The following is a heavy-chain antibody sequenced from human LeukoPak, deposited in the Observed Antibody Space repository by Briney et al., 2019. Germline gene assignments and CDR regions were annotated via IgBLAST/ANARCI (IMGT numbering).Heavy chain of an antibody. D-gene: IGHD4-17*01. CDR3: ARAPGTSLHYGGLDV. V-gene: IGHV3-66*01. CDR2: IYSDSST. CDR1: GFTVRSNY. Sequence: GGSLRLSCAASGFTVRSNYMTWVRQTPGKGLERVPVIYSDSSTYSADSVKGSFTISRDDSKNTLFLQMSYLRAEDTAVYYCARAPGTSLHYGGLDVWGQGTTVTVSS. J-gene: IGHJ6*02.